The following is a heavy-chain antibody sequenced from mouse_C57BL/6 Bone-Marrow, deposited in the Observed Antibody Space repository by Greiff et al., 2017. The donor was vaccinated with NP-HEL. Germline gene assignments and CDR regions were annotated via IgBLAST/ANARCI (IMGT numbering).Heavy chain of an antibody. CDR2: ISSGGDYI. CDR1: GFTFSSYA. V-gene: IGHV5-9-1*02. D-gene: IGHD1-1*01. Sequence: DVMLVESGEGLVKPGGSLKLSCAASGFTFSSYAMSWVRQTPEKRLEWVAYISSGGDYIYYADTVKGRFTISRDNARNTLYLQMSSLKSEDTAMYYCTRDGYYGSGYFDVWGTGTTVTVSS. CDR3: TRDGYYGSGYFDV. J-gene: IGHJ1*03.